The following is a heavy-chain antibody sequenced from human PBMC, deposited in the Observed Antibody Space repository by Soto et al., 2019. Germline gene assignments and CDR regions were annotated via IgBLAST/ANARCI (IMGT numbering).Heavy chain of an antibody. Sequence: SETLSLTCTVSGGSISSSSYYWGWIRQPPGKGLEWIGSIYYSGSTYYNPSLKSRVTTSVDTSKNQFSLKLSSVTAADTAVYYCTLRFLEWLPNYGMDVWGQGTTVTVSS. D-gene: IGHD3-3*01. CDR1: GGSISSSSYY. CDR2: IYYSGST. J-gene: IGHJ6*02. CDR3: TLRFLEWLPNYGMDV. V-gene: IGHV4-39*01.